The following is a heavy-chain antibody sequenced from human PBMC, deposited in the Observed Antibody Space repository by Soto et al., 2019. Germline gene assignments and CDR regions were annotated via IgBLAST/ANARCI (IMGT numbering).Heavy chain of an antibody. CDR1: GFTFINHA. Sequence: GGSLRLSCAASGFTFINHAMHWVLQAPGKGLECISTINTNGGSTYYADSVKGRFTISRDNSKNTLYLQMGSLRADDMAIYYCARGGGGAALADFDYWGQGALVTSPQ. CDR2: INTNGGST. D-gene: IGHD3-16*01. V-gene: IGHV3-64*02. J-gene: IGHJ4*02. CDR3: ARGGGGAALADFDY.